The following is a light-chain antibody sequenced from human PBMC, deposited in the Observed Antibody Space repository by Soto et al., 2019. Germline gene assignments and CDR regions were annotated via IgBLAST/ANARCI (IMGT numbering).Light chain of an antibody. CDR1: QGIASF. V-gene: IGKV1-9*01. J-gene: IGKJ4*01. CDR3: QYLNSFPLT. CDR2: LAS. Sequence: IQLTQSPSSLSASVGDRVTITCRASQGIASFLAWYQQKPGKAPKLLIYLASTLQRGVPSRFSGSGSGTDFTLTISSLQPEDFATYYCQYLNSFPLTFXGGTKVDIK.